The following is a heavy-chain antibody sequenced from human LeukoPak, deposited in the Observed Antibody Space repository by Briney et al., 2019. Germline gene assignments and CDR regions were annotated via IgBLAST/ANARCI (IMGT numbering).Heavy chain of an antibody. CDR3: ARGGYNHNWFDP. CDR1: GGSISSGDYY. V-gene: IGHV4-30-4*08. Sequence: PSQTLSLTCTVSGGSISSGDYYWSWIRQPPGKGLEWIGEINHSGSTNYNPSLKSRVTISVDTSKNQFSLKLSSVTAADTAVYYCARGGYNHNWFDPWGQGTLVTVSS. J-gene: IGHJ5*02. CDR2: INHSGST. D-gene: IGHD5-24*01.